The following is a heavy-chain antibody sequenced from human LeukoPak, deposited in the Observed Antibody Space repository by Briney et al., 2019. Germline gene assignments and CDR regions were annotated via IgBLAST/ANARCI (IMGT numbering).Heavy chain of an antibody. V-gene: IGHV4-61*02. D-gene: IGHD4-17*01. J-gene: IGHJ1*01. CDR3: ARPSDYADFQD. CDR2: IYPNGRT. Sequence: SETLSLTCTVSGASISSGANYWHWIRQPAGKGLEWIGRIYPNGRTQYNPSLQSRVTIGLDNPKKQFSLKLISVTAADTAVYYCARPSDYADFQDWGQGTLVTVSS. CDR1: GASISSGANY.